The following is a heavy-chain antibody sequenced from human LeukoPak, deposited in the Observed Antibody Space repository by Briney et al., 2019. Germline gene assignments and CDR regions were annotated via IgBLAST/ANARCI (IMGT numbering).Heavy chain of an antibody. V-gene: IGHV3-23*01. D-gene: IGHD3-10*01. CDR1: GFSFSGYD. Sequence: GGSLRLSCAASGFSFSGYDMSWVRQAPGKGLEWVSAISGSGGSTYYADSVKGRFTISRDNSKNTLYLQMNSLRAEDTAVFYCARDEGSGSYLDYWGQGTLVAVSS. J-gene: IGHJ4*02. CDR3: ARDEGSGSYLDY. CDR2: ISGSGGST.